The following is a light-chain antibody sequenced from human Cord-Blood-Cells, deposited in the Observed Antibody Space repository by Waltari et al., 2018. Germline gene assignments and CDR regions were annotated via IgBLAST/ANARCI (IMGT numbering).Light chain of an antibody. Sequence: QSVLTQPPSASGTPGQRVTIPCSGCSPNIGRNFVSWYQRLPGTAPKLLIYRNNQRPSGVPDRFSGSKSGTSASLAISGLRSEDEADYYCAAWDDSLSGWVFGGGTKLTVL. V-gene: IGLV1-47*01. CDR3: AAWDDSLSGWV. CDR1: SPNIGRNF. J-gene: IGLJ3*02. CDR2: RNN.